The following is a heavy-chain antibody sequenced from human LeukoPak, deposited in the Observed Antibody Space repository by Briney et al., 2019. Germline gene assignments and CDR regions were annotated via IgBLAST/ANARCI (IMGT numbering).Heavy chain of an antibody. CDR2: IRSKGYGGTT. D-gene: IGHD5-18*01. CDR1: GVTFGDVA. V-gene: IGHV3-49*04. J-gene: IGHJ6*02. CDR3: TGGLTQLWLYYGKDV. Sequence: GGSLRLSCTASGVTFGDVAMSGGSEAPGEGLEWGGGIRSKGYGGTTEYASSVKGRFTISRDDSKSIAYLQMNSLKIEDTAMYYCTGGLTQLWLYYGKDVWGQEPTVIVSS.